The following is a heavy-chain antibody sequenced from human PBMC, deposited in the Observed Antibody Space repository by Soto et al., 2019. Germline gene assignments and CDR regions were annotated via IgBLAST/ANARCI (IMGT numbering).Heavy chain of an antibody. CDR1: GGYIGGYC. J-gene: IGHJ6*02. Sequence: SETLSLSSTVAGGYIGGYCGSWIRPPPGKGLEWIGYIYYSGSTNYNPSLKSRVTISVDTSKNQFSLNLSSVTAADTAVYYCERRHYSGNDRGMDVWGQGTTVTVSS. CDR2: IYYSGST. CDR3: ERRHYSGNDRGMDV. D-gene: IGHD5-12*01. V-gene: IGHV4-59*01.